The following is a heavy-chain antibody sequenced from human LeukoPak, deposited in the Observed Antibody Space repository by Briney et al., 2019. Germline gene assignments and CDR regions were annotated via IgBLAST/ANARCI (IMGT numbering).Heavy chain of an antibody. D-gene: IGHD1-20*01. CDR2: INPNSGGT. CDR3: ARLRVGVTGTTWGSDY. V-gene: IGHV1-2*06. J-gene: IGHJ4*02. Sequence: ASVKVSCKASGYTFTGYYMHWVRQAPGQGLEWMGRINPNSGGTNYAQKFQGRVTMTRDTSISTAYMELSSLRSEDTAVYYCARLRVGVTGTTWGSDYWGQGTLVTVSS. CDR1: GYTFTGYY.